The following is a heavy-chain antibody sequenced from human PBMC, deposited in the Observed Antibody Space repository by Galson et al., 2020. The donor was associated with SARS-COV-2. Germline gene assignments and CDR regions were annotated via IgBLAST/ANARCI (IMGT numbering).Heavy chain of an antibody. CDR1: GGSISSSSYY. Sequence: SETLSLTCTVSGGSISSSSYYWGWIRQPPGKGLEWIGSIYYSGSTYYNPSLKSRVTISADTSKNQLSLKLSSLTAADTAVYYCARLLGGSGLNPFPWGQGTWSPSPQ. V-gene: IGHV4-39*01. CDR2: IYYSGST. J-gene: IGHJ5*02. D-gene: IGHD3-10*01. CDR3: ARLLGGSGLNPFP.